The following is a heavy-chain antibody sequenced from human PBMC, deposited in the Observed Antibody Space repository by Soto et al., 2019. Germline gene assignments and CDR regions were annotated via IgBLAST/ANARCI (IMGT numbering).Heavy chain of an antibody. CDR1: GGSISSSSYY. Sequence: SETLSLTCTVSGGSISSSSYYWGWIRQPPGKGLEWIGSIYYSGSTYYNPSLKSRVTISVDTSKNQFSLKLSSVTAADTAVYYCARRNMTTVSQYYYYYGMDVWGQGTTVTVSS. J-gene: IGHJ6*02. D-gene: IGHD4-4*01. CDR3: ARRNMTTVSQYYYYYGMDV. V-gene: IGHV4-39*01. CDR2: IYYSGST.